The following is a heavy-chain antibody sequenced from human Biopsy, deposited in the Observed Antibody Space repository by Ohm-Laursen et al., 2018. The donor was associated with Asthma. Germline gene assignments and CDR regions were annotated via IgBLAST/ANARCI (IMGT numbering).Heavy chain of an antibody. CDR1: GFAVSRDH. Sequence: SLRLSCAASGFAVSRDHMFWVRQAPGKGLEWVSVIYSGGTSHTADSVRGRSTISRDYSKNTLYLQTHSLRAEDTAVYYCARGDSSNWSHYYFDYWGQGTLVTVSS. V-gene: IGHV3-53*01. D-gene: IGHD3-22*01. J-gene: IGHJ4*02. CDR2: IYSGGTS. CDR3: ARGDSSNWSHYYFDY.